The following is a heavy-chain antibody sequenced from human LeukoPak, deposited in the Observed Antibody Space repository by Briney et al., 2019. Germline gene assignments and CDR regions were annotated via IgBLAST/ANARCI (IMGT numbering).Heavy chain of an antibody. CDR1: GFTFSDYY. CDR3: ARGTGDFWSSDYYYYMDV. J-gene: IGHJ6*03. V-gene: IGHV3-11*04. Sequence: PGGSLRLSCAASGFTFSDYYMSWIRQAPGKGLEWVSYISSSGSTIYYADSVKGRFTISRDNAKNSLYLQMNSLRAEDTAVYYCARGTGDFWSSDYYYYMDVWGKGTTVTVSS. CDR2: ISSSGSTI. D-gene: IGHD3-3*01.